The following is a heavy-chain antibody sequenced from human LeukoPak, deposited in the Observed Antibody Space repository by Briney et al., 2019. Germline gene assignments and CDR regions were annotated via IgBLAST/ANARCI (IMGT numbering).Heavy chain of an antibody. CDR3: ARGRSTGYPYYFEY. V-gene: IGHV1-8*03. CDR1: GCTFTSYD. CDR2: MNRNSGST. Sequence: GASVNVSCTASGCTFTSYDINWVRQGPGRGLEWMGWMNRNSGSTGYAQKFQGRVTITRNTSISTAYMELSGLRSEDTAVYYCARGRSTGYPYYFEYWGQGTLVTVSS. D-gene: IGHD5-12*01. J-gene: IGHJ4*02.